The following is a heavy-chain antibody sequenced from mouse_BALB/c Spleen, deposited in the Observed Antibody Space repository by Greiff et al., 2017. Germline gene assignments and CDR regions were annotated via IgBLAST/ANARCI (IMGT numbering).Heavy chain of an antibody. CDR1: GYSITSDYA. Sequence: EVKLVESGPGLVKPSQSLSLTCTVTGYSITSDYAWYWIRQFPGNKLEWMGYISYSGSTSYNPFLKSRISITRDTSKNQFFLQLNSVTTEDTATYYSATYRYDGEAFAYWGQGTTLTVSA. D-gene: IGHD2-14*01. CDR2: ISYSGST. CDR3: ATYRYDGEAFAY. J-gene: IGHJ2*01. V-gene: IGHV3-2*02.